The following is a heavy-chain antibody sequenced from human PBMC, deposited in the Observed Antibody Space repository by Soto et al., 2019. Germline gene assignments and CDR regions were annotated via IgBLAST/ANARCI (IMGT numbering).Heavy chain of an antibody. V-gene: IGHV3-23*01. CDR3: AKTSVGATCLDY. J-gene: IGHJ4*02. CDR2: IRGSGGST. D-gene: IGHD1-26*01. Sequence: EVQLLESGGGLVQPGGSLRLSCAASGFTFSSYAMSWVRQAPGKGLEWVSAIRGSGGSTYYADSVKGRFTISGDNSKNTLYLQMNRLRAEDTAVYYCAKTSVGATCLDYLGQGTLVTVSS. CDR1: GFTFSSYA.